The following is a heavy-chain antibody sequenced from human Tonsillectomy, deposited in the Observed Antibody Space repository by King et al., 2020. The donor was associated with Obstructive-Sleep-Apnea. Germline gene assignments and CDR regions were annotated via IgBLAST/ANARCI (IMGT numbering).Heavy chain of an antibody. CDR3: AKGIHAKVGGDNWHDS. V-gene: IGHV3-30*18. Sequence: VQLVESGGGVVQPGRSLRLSCAASGFSFSDFGMHWVRQAPGKGLEWVAVISYDGINKYYGDSVRGRFTISRDNSKNTLYLQLNSLRVEDTAVYYCAKGIHAKVGGDNWHDSWGLGTLVTVTS. J-gene: IGHJ5*01. D-gene: IGHD2-8*01. CDR2: ISYDGINK. CDR1: GFSFSDFG.